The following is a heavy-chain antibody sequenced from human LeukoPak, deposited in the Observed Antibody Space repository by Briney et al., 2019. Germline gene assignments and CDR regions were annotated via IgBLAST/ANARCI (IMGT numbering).Heavy chain of an antibody. CDR2: ISYDGSNK. V-gene: IGHV3-30-3*01. CDR1: GFTFSSYA. CDR3: AGDLGSSWYDY. Sequence: PGRSLRLSCAASGFTFSSYAMHWVRQAPGKGLEWVAVISYDGSNKYYADSVKGRFTISRDNSKNTLYLQMNSLRAEDTAVYYCAGDLGSSWYDYWGQGTLVTVSS. J-gene: IGHJ4*02. D-gene: IGHD6-13*01.